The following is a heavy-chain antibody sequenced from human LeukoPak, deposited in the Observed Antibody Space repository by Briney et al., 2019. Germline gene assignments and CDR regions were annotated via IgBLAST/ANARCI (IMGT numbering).Heavy chain of an antibody. Sequence: SETLSLTCTVSGGSISSYYWSWIRQPPGKGLEWIGYIYYSGSTNYNPSLKSRVTISVDTSKNQFSLKLSSVTAADTAVYYCASNQTPDDAFDIWGQGTMVTVSS. V-gene: IGHV4-59*13. CDR2: IYYSGST. J-gene: IGHJ3*02. CDR1: GGSISSYY. CDR3: ASNQTPDDAFDI.